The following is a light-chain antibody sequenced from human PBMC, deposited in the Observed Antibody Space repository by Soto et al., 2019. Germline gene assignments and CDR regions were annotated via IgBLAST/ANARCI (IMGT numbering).Light chain of an antibody. CDR3: QNYNSAPLT. J-gene: IGKJ4*01. V-gene: IGKV1-27*01. CDR1: QGITTY. CDR2: TAS. Sequence: DIQMTQSPSSLSASVGDRVTITCRASQGITTYLAWYQQKPGKVPKLLIYTASTLQSVVPSRFSGSRSGPDFTLTISSLHPEDVATYYCQNYNSAPLTFGGGAKVE.